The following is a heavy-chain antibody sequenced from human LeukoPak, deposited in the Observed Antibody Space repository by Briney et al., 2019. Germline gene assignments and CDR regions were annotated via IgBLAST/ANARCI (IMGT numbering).Heavy chain of an antibody. CDR2: INPNSGRT. V-gene: IGHV1-2*02. Sequence: ATVNVSCKTSGYTFNDYYLHWVRQAPGQGLEWMGWINPNSGRTNYAPKFQGRVTLTTDTSISTAYMELSSLISGDTALYYCARDSSDILTGYYHFWGQGTLVTVSS. D-gene: IGHD3-9*01. CDR1: GYTFNDYY. CDR3: ARDSSDILTGYYHF. J-gene: IGHJ4*02.